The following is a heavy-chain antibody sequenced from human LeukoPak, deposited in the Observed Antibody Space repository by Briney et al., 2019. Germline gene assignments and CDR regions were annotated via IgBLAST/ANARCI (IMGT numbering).Heavy chain of an antibody. V-gene: IGHV4-38-2*01. CDR2: IYYSGST. CDR3: ARPSYDYVWGSYRPGLFDP. D-gene: IGHD3-16*02. Sequence: QPSETLSLPCAVSGYSISSSYYWGWIRQPPGKGLEWIGSIYYSGSTYYNPSLKSRVTISVDTSKNQFSLKLSSVTAADTAVYYCARPSYDYVWGSYRPGLFDPWGQGTRVTVSS. CDR1: GYSISSSYY. J-gene: IGHJ5*02.